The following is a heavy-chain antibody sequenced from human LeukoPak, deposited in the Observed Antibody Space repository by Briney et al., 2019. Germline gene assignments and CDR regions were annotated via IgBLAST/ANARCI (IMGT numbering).Heavy chain of an antibody. CDR2: ISSSSSYI. J-gene: IGHJ4*02. V-gene: IGHV3-21*01. CDR3: ATSTSSSGPTRD. D-gene: IGHD6-19*01. Sequence: GGSLRLSCAASGFTFSSYSMNWVRQAPGKGLEWVSSISSSSSYIYYADSVKGRFTISRDNAKNSLYLQMNSLRAEDTAVYYCATSTSSSGPTRDWGQGTLVTVSS. CDR1: GFTFSSYS.